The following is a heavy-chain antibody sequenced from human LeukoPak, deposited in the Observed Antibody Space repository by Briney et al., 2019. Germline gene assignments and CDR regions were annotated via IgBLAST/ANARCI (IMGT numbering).Heavy chain of an antibody. CDR1: GGSISSYY. CDR3: ARVGSDWLFWDYFDY. Sequence: SETLSLTCTVSGGSISSYYWSWIRQPPGKGLEWIGYIYYSGSTNYNPSLKSRVTTSVDTSKNQFSLKLSSVTAADTAVYYCARVGSDWLFWDYFDYWGQGTLVTVSS. D-gene: IGHD3-9*01. CDR2: IYYSGST. J-gene: IGHJ4*02. V-gene: IGHV4-59*01.